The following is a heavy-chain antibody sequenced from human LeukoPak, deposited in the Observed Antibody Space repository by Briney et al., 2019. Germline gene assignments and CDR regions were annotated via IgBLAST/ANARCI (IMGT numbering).Heavy chain of an antibody. D-gene: IGHD1-26*01. CDR3: ARARSSGSFYYYMDV. CDR2: ISSSGSTI. Sequence: GSLRLSCAASGFTFSDYYMSWIRQAPGKGLEWVSYISSSGSTIYYADSVKGRFTISRDNAKNSLYLQMNSLRAEDTAVYYCARARSSGSFYYYMDVWGKGTTVTVSS. V-gene: IGHV3-11*04. J-gene: IGHJ6*03. CDR1: GFTFSDYY.